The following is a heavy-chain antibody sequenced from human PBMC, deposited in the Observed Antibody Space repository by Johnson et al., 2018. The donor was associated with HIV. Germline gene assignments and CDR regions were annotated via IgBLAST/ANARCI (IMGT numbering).Heavy chain of an antibody. CDR2: INPDGSQK. Sequence: VQLVESGGGLVQPGGSLRLSCAASGFTFSTHWMSWVRQVPGKRPEWLANINPDGSQKYYVDSVTGRFTISRDNADNSLSLQMNSLTVDDTAIYYCGRGMAAASWGQGKMVTVSS. V-gene: IGHV3-7*03. J-gene: IGHJ3*01. D-gene: IGHD6-13*01. CDR3: GRGMAAAS. CDR1: GFTFSTHW.